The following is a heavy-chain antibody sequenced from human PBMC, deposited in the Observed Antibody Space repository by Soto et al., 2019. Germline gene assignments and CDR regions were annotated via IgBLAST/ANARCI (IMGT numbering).Heavy chain of an antibody. J-gene: IGHJ4*02. D-gene: IGHD2-2*01. CDR1: GFSLSTSGVG. CDR3: AKSRDAYIQFDY. Sequence: QITLKESGPTLVKPTQTLTLTCTFSGFSLSTSGVGVGWIRQPPGKVLEWLALIYWDDDKRYSPALKSRLTITKDTSKNQVVLRMTNMDPVDTATYFCAKSRDAYIQFDYWGQGTPVTVSS. CDR2: IYWDDDK. V-gene: IGHV2-5*02.